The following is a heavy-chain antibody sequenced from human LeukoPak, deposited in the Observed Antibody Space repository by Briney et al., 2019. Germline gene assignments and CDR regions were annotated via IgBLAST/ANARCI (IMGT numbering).Heavy chain of an antibody. CDR2: IYSDGTT. J-gene: IGHJ3*02. V-gene: IGHV3-66*01. Sequence: PGGSLRLSCAASGFTVSSNYVRWVRRAPGKGRKCGSAIYSDGTTYYAASVKGRFTISRDISKNTLYLQMNSLRVEDTAMYYCARDFLDWGTRTGAFDIWGQGTMVTVSS. CDR1: GFTVSSNY. CDR3: ARDFLDWGTRTGAFDI. D-gene: IGHD1-1*01.